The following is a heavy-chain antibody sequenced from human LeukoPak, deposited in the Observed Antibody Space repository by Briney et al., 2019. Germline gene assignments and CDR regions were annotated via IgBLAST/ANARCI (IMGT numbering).Heavy chain of an antibody. D-gene: IGHD5-18*01. CDR1: GFTFSSYA. J-gene: IGHJ4*02. V-gene: IGHV3-30-3*01. CDR2: ISYDGSNK. Sequence: GGSLRLSCAASGFTFSSYAMHWVRQAPGKGLEWVAVISYDGSNKYYADSVKGRFTISRDNSKNTLYLQMNSLRAEDTAVYYCARDRGYSYGHPLDYWGQGTLVTVSS. CDR3: ARDRGYSYGHPLDY.